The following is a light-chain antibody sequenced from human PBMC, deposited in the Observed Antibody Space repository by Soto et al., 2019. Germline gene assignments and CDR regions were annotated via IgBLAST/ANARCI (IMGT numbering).Light chain of an antibody. CDR1: MSNIVSDT. CDR3: ASWDASLNGWV. V-gene: IGLV1-44*01. CDR2: RSN. Sequence: QSVLTQPPSASGTPGQRVTISCSGSMSNIVSDTVNWYQQLPGTAPKLLIHRSNQRPSGVPGRFSGSKSGTSASLAISGLQPEDEADYYCASWDASLNGWVFGGGTKVTVL. J-gene: IGLJ3*02.